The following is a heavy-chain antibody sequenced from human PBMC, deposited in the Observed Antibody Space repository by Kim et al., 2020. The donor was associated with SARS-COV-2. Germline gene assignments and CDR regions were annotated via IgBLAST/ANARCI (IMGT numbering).Heavy chain of an antibody. CDR2: ISGSGGST. CDR3: ATSKNGGIAAAGTGEAAQDY. D-gene: IGHD6-13*01. J-gene: IGHJ4*02. CDR1: GFTFSSYA. Sequence: GGSLRLSCAASGFTFSSYAMSWVRQAPGKGLEWVSAISGSGGSTYYADSVKGRFTIARDNSKNTLYLQMNSLRAEDTAVYYCATSKNGGIAAAGTGEAAQDYWGQGTLVTVSS. V-gene: IGHV3-23*01.